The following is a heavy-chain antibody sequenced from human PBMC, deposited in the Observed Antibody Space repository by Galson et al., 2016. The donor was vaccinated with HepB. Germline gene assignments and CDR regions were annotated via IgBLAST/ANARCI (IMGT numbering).Heavy chain of an antibody. J-gene: IGHJ3*02. D-gene: IGHD3-3*02. CDR1: GFSFSDFG. Sequence: SLRLSCAASGFSFSDFGMHWVRQAPGKGLEWVAAISFNGGTNKRAESLEGRFSISRDNSKNTLYLEMSSLSADDTAVYYCAKELGVSDAFDIWGQGTTVTVSS. CDR3: AKELGVSDAFDI. V-gene: IGHV3-30*18. CDR2: ISFNGGTN.